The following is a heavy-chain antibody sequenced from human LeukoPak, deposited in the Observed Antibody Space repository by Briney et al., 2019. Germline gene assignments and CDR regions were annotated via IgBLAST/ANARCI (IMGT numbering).Heavy chain of an antibody. J-gene: IGHJ4*02. CDR2: ISYDGSNK. V-gene: IGHV3-30*18. D-gene: IGHD6-19*01. CDR1: GFTFSSYG. CDR3: AKDRGEQWLVTSSDY. Sequence: SGRSLRLSCAASGFTFSSYGMHWVRQAPGRGLEWVAVISYDGSNKYYVDSVKDRFTISRDNSKNTLYLQMNSLRPEDTAVYHCAKDRGEQWLVTSSDYWGQGTLVTVSS.